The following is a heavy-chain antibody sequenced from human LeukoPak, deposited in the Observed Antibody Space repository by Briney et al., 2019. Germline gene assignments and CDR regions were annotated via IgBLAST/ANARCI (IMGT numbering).Heavy chain of an antibody. CDR2: IYYSGST. J-gene: IGHJ3*02. D-gene: IGHD1-1*01. CDR1: GGSISSGDYY. Sequence: SETLSLTCTVSGGSISSGDYYWSWIRQPPGKGLEWIGDIYYSGSTYYNPSLKSRVTISVDTSKNQFSLKLSSVTAADTAVYYCAVQRVGNAFDIWGQGTMVTVSS. CDR3: AVQRVGNAFDI. V-gene: IGHV4-30-4*01.